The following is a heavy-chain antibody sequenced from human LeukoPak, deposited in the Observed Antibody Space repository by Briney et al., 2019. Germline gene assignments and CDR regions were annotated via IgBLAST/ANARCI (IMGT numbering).Heavy chain of an antibody. D-gene: IGHD3-22*01. Sequence: GESLKIPCKGSGYSFTSYWIGWVRQMPGKGLEWMGIIYPGDSDTRYSPSFQGQVTISADKSISTAYLQWSSLKASDTAMYYCARGKSSSGDWFDPWGQGTLVTVSS. CDR3: ARGKSSSGDWFDP. J-gene: IGHJ5*02. V-gene: IGHV5-51*01. CDR1: GYSFTSYW. CDR2: IYPGDSDT.